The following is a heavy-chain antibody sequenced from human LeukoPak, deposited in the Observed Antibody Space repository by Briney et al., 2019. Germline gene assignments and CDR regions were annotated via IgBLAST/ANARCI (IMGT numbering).Heavy chain of an antibody. Sequence: SETLSLTCTVSGGSISSSSYYWGWIRQPPGKGLEWIGSIYYSGSTYYNPSLKSRVTISVDTSKNQFSLKLSSVTAADTAVYYCARHPDGSYYSAEFDYWGQGTLVTVSS. CDR2: IYYSGST. CDR1: GGSISSSSYY. V-gene: IGHV4-39*01. CDR3: ARHPDGSYYSAEFDY. D-gene: IGHD1-26*01. J-gene: IGHJ4*02.